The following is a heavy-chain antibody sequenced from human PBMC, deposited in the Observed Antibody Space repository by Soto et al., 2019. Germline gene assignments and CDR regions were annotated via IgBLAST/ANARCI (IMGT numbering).Heavy chain of an antibody. CDR2: ISYDGNNK. V-gene: IGHV3-30-3*01. CDR3: ARGEAFDY. J-gene: IGHJ4*02. CDR1: GFTFSRYA. Sequence: QVPVVESGGGVVQPGKSLRLSCAASGFTFSRYALHWVRQAPGKGLEWVTLISYDGNNKYYADSVKGRFTVSRDNSKNTLYLQMNSLRPEDTAVYYCARGEAFDYWGQGTLVTVSS.